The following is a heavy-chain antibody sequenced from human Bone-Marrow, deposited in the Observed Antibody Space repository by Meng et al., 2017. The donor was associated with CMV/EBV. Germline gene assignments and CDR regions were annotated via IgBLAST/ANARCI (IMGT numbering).Heavy chain of an antibody. D-gene: IGHD6-19*01. J-gene: IGHJ4*02. CDR2: INTDGDSL. Sequence: GESLKIACAASGFTFNNHWMHWVRQAPGKGLVWVSRINTDGDSLSHADSVKGRFTISRDNAKNTVYLQMNSLRDEDTAVYYCARGRSSSGWYAEDYWGQGTLVTVSS. V-gene: IGHV3-74*01. CDR3: ARGRSSSGWYAEDY. CDR1: GFTFNNHW.